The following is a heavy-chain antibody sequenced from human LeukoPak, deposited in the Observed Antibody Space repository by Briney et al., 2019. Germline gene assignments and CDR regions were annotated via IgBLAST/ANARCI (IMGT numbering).Heavy chain of an antibody. D-gene: IGHD3-22*01. J-gene: IGHJ3*02. CDR3: ARDLPTYYYDSSGLGAFDI. CDR1: GGTFSSYA. Sequence: SVKVPCKASGGTFSSYAISWVRQAPGQGLEWMGRIIPILGIANYAQKFQGRVTITADKSTSTAYMELSSLRSEDTAVYYCARDLPTYYYDSSGLGAFDIWGQGTMVTVSS. CDR2: IIPILGIA. V-gene: IGHV1-69*04.